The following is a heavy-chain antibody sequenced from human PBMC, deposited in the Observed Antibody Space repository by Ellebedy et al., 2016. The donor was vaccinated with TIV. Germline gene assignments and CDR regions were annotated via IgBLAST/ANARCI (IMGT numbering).Heavy chain of an antibody. V-gene: IGHV3-7*01. Sequence: GESLKISXSASGFSFSNYWMSWVRQAPGKGLEYVATIKQDGTEAYYVDSVKGRFTVSRDNAKTSLSLQMNSLRAEDTAVYYCGRFARGGDSWGQGTLVTVSS. J-gene: IGHJ4*02. CDR1: GFSFSNYW. CDR2: IKQDGTEA. D-gene: IGHD3-16*01. CDR3: GRFARGGDS.